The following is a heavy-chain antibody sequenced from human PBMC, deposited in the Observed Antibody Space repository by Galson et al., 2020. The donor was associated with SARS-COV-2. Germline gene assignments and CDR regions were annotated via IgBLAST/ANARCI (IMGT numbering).Heavy chain of an antibody. CDR1: GGSISSGAHY. Sequence: SQTLSLTCTVSGGSISSGAHYWSWIRQPPGKGLEWIGYIYYSGRTYYNPSLKSRVTISVDTSKNQFSLKLSYVTAADTAEYYCARGYYYDSSDYYPKNFDYWGQGTLVTVSS. CDR3: ARGYYYDSSDYYPKNFDY. D-gene: IGHD3-22*01. CDR2: IYYSGRT. J-gene: IGHJ4*02. V-gene: IGHV4-30-4*01.